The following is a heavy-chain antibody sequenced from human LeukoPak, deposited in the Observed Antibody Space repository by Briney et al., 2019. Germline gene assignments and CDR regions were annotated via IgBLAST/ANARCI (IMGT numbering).Heavy chain of an antibody. D-gene: IGHD5-12*01. CDR1: VFTLSIYS. CDR3: AREPGYSGYDYVPEISSGDY. J-gene: IGHJ4*02. V-gene: IGHV3-21*01. Sequence: GRSLSLSCAASVFTLSIYSMNWVPEAPAKGLECVSSITSISSYIYYADSVKGRFTISRDNAKNSLYMQMTSLRAEDTAVYYCAREPGYSGYDYVPEISSGDYWGQGTLVTVSS. CDR2: ITSISSYI.